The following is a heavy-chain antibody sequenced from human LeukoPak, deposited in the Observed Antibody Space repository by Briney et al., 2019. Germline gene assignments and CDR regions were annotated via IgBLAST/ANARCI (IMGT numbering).Heavy chain of an antibody. J-gene: IGHJ3*02. CDR1: GFTFSSYA. CDR3: AKDLGVTMIVVVSDAFDI. CDR2: ISGSGGST. Sequence: GGSLRLSCAASGFTFSSYAMSWVRQAPGKGLEWVSAISGSGGSTYYADSVKGRFTISRDNSKNTLYLQMNSLRAEDTAVYYCAKDLGVTMIVVVSDAFDIWGQGTMVTVSS. D-gene: IGHD3-22*01. V-gene: IGHV3-23*01.